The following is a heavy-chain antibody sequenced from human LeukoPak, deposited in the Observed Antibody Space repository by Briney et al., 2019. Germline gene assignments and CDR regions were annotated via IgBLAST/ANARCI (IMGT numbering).Heavy chain of an antibody. CDR1: GFTFSSYG. V-gene: IGHV3-23*01. CDR2: ISGSGGST. Sequence: PGGSLRLSCAASGFTFSSYGMSWVRQAPGKGLEWVSAISGSGGSTYYADSVKGRFTISRDSSKNTLYLQMNSLRAEDTAIYYCAKDKGRNWWYFDYWGQGTLVTVSS. J-gene: IGHJ4*02. D-gene: IGHD2-8*02. CDR3: AKDKGRNWWYFDY.